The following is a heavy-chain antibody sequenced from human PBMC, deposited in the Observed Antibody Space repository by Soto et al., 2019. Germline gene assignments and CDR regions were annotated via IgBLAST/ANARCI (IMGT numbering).Heavy chain of an antibody. Sequence: QITLKESGPTLVKSTQTLTLTCTFSGFSLSTSGVAVGWIRQPPGKALEWLALIYWDDDKRYRPSLKSRLTITKDTSKTQVVLTMTNMDTVDTATYFCVHGPGHFEYCGQGTPVTVPS. V-gene: IGHV2-5*02. CDR1: GFSLSTSGVA. CDR3: VHGPGHFEY. CDR2: IYWDDDK. J-gene: IGHJ4*02.